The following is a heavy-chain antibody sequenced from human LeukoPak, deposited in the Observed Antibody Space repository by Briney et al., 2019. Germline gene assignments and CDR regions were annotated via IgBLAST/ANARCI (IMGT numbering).Heavy chain of an antibody. Sequence: ASVKVSCKASGGTFSSYAISWVRQAPGQGLEWMGGIIPIFGTANYAQKFQGRVTITADKSTSTAYMELSSLRSEDTAVYYCTRHADTAMVSLVWGKGTTVTVSS. J-gene: IGHJ6*04. D-gene: IGHD5-18*01. CDR2: IIPIFGTA. CDR1: GGTFSSYA. CDR3: TRHADTAMVSLV. V-gene: IGHV1-69*06.